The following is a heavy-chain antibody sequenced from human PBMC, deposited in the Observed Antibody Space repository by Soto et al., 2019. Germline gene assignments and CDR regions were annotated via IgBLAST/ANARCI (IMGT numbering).Heavy chain of an antibody. CDR1: GGPFSGYY. Sequence: SETLSLTCAFYGGPFSGYYWTLIRQPPGTGLEWIGEINHSGSTNYNPSLKSRVTISVDTPKNQFSLKLTSVTAADTAVYYCATLTKYDILTGFYPCWGQGTLVTVSS. J-gene: IGHJ4*02. CDR2: INHSGST. CDR3: ATLTKYDILTGFYPC. V-gene: IGHV4-34*01. D-gene: IGHD3-9*01.